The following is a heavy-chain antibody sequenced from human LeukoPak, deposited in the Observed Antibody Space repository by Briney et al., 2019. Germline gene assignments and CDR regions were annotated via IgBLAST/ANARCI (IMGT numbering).Heavy chain of an antibody. CDR2: MNPNSGNT. CDR1: GYTFTSYD. V-gene: IGHV1-8*01. CDR3: ARISEKSGYCSGGSCYSLGAFDI. J-gene: IGHJ3*02. D-gene: IGHD2-15*01. Sequence: ASVKVSCKASGYTFTSYDINWVRQATGQGLEWMGWMNPNSGNTGYAQKFQGRVTITADESTSTAYMELSSLRSEDTAVYYCARISEKSGYCSGGSCYSLGAFDIWGQGTMVTVSS.